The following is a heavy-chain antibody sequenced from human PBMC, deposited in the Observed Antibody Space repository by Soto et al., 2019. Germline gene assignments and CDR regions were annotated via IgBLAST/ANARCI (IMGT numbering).Heavy chain of an antibody. CDR3: ARWPQLKPRFDY. V-gene: IGHV4-31*03. Sequence: LSLTCTVSGGSISSGGYYWSWIRQHPGKGLEWIGYIYYSGSTYYNPSLKSRVTISVDTSKNQFSLKLSSVTAADTSVYYCARWPQLKPRFDYWGQGTLVTVSS. D-gene: IGHD1-1*01. CDR2: IYYSGST. J-gene: IGHJ4*02. CDR1: GGSISSGGYY.